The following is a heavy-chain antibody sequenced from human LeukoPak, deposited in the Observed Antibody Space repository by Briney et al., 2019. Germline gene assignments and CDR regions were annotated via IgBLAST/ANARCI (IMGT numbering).Heavy chain of an antibody. V-gene: IGHV3-53*01. D-gene: IGHD3-22*01. CDR2: LYSDGST. CDR3: ARATYDSNGYTANHDY. Sequence: GGSLRLSCAASGFTVSSCYMSWVRQAPGKGLEWVSVLYSDGSTYYADSVKGRFTISRDNSKNTLHLQMNNLRAEDTAVYYCARATYDSNGYTANHDYWGQGTLVTVSS. J-gene: IGHJ4*02. CDR1: GFTVSSCY.